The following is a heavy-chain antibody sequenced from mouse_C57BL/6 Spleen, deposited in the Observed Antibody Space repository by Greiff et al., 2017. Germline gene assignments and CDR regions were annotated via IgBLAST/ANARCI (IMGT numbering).Heavy chain of an antibody. V-gene: IGHV1-47*01. D-gene: IGHD2-5*01. CDR1: GYTFTTYP. J-gene: IGHJ2*01. CDR3: ARGGYYSNYVFDY. CDR2: FHPYNDDT. Sequence: LVESGAELVKPGASVKMSCKASGYTFTTYPIEWMKQNHGKSLEWIGNFHPYNDDTKYNEKFKGKATLTVEKSSSTVYLELSRLTSDDSAVYYCARGGYYSNYVFDYWGQGTTLTVSS.